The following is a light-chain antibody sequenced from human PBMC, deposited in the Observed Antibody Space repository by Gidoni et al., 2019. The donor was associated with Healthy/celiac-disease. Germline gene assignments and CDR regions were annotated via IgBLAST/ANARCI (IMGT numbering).Light chain of an antibody. CDR1: QRVLYSSNTKNY. CDR2: WAS. CDR3: QQYYSTPWT. J-gene: IGKJ1*01. V-gene: IGKV4-1*01. Sequence: VALGERATINCKSSQRVLYSSNTKNYLAWYQQKPGPPPKLLIYWASTRESGVPDRFSGSGSGTDFTLTISSLQAEDVAVYYCQQYYSTPWTFGQGTKVEIK.